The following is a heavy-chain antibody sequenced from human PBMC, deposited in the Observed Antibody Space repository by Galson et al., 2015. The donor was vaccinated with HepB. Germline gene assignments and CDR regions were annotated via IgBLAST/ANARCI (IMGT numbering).Heavy chain of an antibody. V-gene: IGHV3-49*03. Sequence: SLRLSCAASGFTFGDYAMSWLRQAPGKGLEWVGFIRSKAYGGTTEYAASVKGRFIISRDDSESIAYLHMNSLKTEDTAVYYCTRYFEQWLVPNFDYWGQGTLVTVSS. CDR2: IRSKAYGGTT. J-gene: IGHJ4*02. D-gene: IGHD6-19*01. CDR3: TRYFEQWLVPNFDY. CDR1: GFTFGDYA.